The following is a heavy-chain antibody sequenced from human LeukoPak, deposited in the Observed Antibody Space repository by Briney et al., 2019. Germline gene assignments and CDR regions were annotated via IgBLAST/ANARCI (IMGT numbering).Heavy chain of an antibody. Sequence: GGSLRLSCAASGFTLSSNCMSWVRQAPGKGLEWVSLIYSGGSTYYPDSVKGRFTISGDNSQNTLYLQMNSLRAEDTAVYYCARAGTSYSYYFDYWGQGTLVTVSS. D-gene: IGHD1-26*01. V-gene: IGHV3-66*02. CDR2: IYSGGST. CDR3: ARAGTSYSYYFDY. CDR1: GFTLSSNC. J-gene: IGHJ4*02.